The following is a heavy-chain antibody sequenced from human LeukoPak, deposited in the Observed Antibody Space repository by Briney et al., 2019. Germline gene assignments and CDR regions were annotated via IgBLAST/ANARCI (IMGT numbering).Heavy chain of an antibody. J-gene: IGHJ4*02. CDR1: GGSISSHY. Sequence: PSETLSLTCTVSGGSISSHYWSWIRQPPGKGLKWIGYIYYSGSTYYNPSLKSRVTISVDTSKNQFSLKLSSVTAADTAVYYCARAPSSGYYNYWGQGTLVTVSS. V-gene: IGHV4-59*11. CDR2: IYYSGST. D-gene: IGHD3-22*01. CDR3: ARAPSSGYYNY.